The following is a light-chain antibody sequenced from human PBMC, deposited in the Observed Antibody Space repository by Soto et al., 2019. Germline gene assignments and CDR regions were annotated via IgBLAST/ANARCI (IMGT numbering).Light chain of an antibody. CDR1: QSLNNE. J-gene: IGKJ5*01. CDR3: QQYHRSSIT. V-gene: IGKV1-5*01. CDR2: DAS. Sequence: MTQSPSTLSASVGDRVTITCRASQSLNNELAWYQQKPGKAPNLLMYDASTLERGVPSRFSGTGSGTEFTLTISSLQPDDFATYYCQQYHRSSITFGQGTRLEIK.